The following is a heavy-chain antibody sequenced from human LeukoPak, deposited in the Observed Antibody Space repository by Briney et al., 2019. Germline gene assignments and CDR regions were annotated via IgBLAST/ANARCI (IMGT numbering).Heavy chain of an antibody. V-gene: IGHV3-30*18. Sequence: GRSLRLSCAASGFTFSSYGMHWVRQAPGKGLDWVAFISFDGSMKFYVDSVKGRFTISRDSSKNTLYLQMNSLRAEDTAVYYCAKDSSMLRGPIAIYYFDFWGQGTLVTVSS. CDR1: GFTFSSYG. J-gene: IGHJ4*02. D-gene: IGHD3-10*01. CDR3: AKDSSMLRGPIAIYYFDF. CDR2: ISFDGSMK.